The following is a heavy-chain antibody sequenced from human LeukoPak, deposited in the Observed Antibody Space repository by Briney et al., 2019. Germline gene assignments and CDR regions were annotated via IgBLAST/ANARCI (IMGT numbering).Heavy chain of an antibody. Sequence: PSETLSLTCTVSGGSTSSYYWSWIRQPPGKGLEWIGYIYYSGSTNYNPSLKSRVTLSVDTSKNQFSLKLSSVTAADTAVYYCARFGYSPGAFDIWGQGTMVTVSS. J-gene: IGHJ3*02. CDR1: GGSTSSYY. D-gene: IGHD6-13*01. CDR2: IYYSGST. V-gene: IGHV4-59*08. CDR3: ARFGYSPGAFDI.